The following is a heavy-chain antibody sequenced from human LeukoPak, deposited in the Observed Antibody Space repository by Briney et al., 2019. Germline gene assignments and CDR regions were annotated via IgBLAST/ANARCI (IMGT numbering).Heavy chain of an antibody. CDR1: GFTFGDYA. CDR3: ANSIRERYGSGSYYRAFDI. Sequence: GWSLRLSCAASGFTFGDYAMHWARQAPGKGLEWVSGISWSSGSIGYADSVKGRFTISRDNAKNSLYLQMNSLRAEDTALYYCANSIRERYGSGSYYRAFDIWGQGTMVTVSS. CDR2: ISWSSGSI. D-gene: IGHD3-10*01. J-gene: IGHJ3*02. V-gene: IGHV3-9*01.